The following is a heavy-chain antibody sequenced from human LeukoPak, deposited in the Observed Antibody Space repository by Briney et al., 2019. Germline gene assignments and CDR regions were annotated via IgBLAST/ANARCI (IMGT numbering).Heavy chain of an antibody. CDR1: GFTFSSYE. CDR2: ISSGGSII. D-gene: IGHD5-18*01. V-gene: IGHV3-48*03. Sequence: PGRSLRLSCAASGFTFSSYEMNWVRQAPGKGLEWVSYISSGGSIIYYADSVKGRFTISRDNAKNSLYLQMNSLRAEDTAVYYCARALGYSSGLWGQGTLVTVSS. CDR3: ARALGYSSGL. J-gene: IGHJ4*02.